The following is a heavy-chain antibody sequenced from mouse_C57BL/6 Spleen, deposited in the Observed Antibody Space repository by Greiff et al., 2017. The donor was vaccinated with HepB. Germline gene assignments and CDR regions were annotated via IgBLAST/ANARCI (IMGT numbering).Heavy chain of an antibody. D-gene: IGHD4-1*01. CDR1: GYTFTSYW. J-gene: IGHJ4*01. V-gene: IGHV1-53*01. CDR2: INPSNGGT. CDR3: ARSGRYDWAMDY. Sequence: QVQLQQPGTELVKPGASVKLSCKASGYTFTSYWMHWVKQRPGQGLEWIGNINPSNGGTNYNEKFKSKATLTVDKSSSTAYMQLSSLTSEDSAVYDCARSGRYDWAMDYWGQGTSVTVSS.